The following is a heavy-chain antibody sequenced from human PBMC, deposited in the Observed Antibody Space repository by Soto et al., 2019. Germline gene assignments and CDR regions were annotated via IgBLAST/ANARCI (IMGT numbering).Heavy chain of an antibody. J-gene: IGHJ1*01. V-gene: IGHV3-30*03. Sequence: GGSLRLSCAASGFTFSSYGMHWVRQAPGKGLEWVAVISYDGSNKYYADSVKGRFTISRDNSKNTLYLQMNSLRAEDTAVYYCARGEQQLLDAEYFQHWGQGTLVTVSS. CDR3: ARGEQQLLDAEYFQH. CDR2: ISYDGSNK. D-gene: IGHD6-13*01. CDR1: GFTFSSYG.